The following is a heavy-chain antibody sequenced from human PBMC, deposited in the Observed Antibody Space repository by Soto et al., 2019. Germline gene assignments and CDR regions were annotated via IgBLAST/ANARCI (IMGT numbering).Heavy chain of an antibody. CDR2: INPSGENT. J-gene: IGHJ4*02. Sequence: QVQLVQSGAEVKQPGTSVKVSCQASGYSFKDHYMHWVRQAPGRGLEWVGIINPSGENTNYAQQFRGRVAMTRDTSTSTAYMELRSLRSEDTAVYFCARISCKGGSCYFDFDHWGQGTLVTVSS. CDR1: GYSFKDHY. CDR3: ARISCKGGSCYFDFDH. V-gene: IGHV1-46*02. D-gene: IGHD2-15*01.